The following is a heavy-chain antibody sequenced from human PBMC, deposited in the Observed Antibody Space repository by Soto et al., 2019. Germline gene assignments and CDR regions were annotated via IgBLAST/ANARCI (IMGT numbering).Heavy chain of an antibody. CDR3: VSPYNFYFMDV. Sequence: SETLSLTCTVSGVSISSSSFYWGWVRQPPGKGLEWIGSVSHRGSTYYNPSLTSRVTISVDTSKNHFSLKLNSVTAADTAVYYCVSPYNFYFMDVWGKGTPVTVSS. CDR2: VSHRGST. V-gene: IGHV4-39*02. CDR1: GVSISSSSFY. D-gene: IGHD3-16*01. J-gene: IGHJ6*03.